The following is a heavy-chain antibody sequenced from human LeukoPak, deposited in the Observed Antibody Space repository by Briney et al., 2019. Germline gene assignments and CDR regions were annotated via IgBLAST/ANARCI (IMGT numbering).Heavy chain of an antibody. J-gene: IGHJ5*02. Sequence: SVKVSCKASGGTSSSYAISWVRQAPGQGLEWMGRIIPIFGTANYAQKFQGRVTITADKSTSTAYMELSSLRSEDTAVYYCARSVEENWFDPWGQGTLVTVSS. CDR3: ARSVEENWFDP. CDR2: IIPIFGTA. CDR1: GGTSSSYA. V-gene: IGHV1-69*06. D-gene: IGHD2-15*01.